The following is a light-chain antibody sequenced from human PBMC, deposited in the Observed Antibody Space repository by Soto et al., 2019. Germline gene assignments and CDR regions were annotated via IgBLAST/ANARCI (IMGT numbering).Light chain of an antibody. Sequence: DIQMTQSPPSVSASVGDRVTITCQASQDIRHFLNWYQQKPGEAPNPLIYDASSLQTAVPSRFSGSGSGTDFTLTIYSLQPEDSATYHCQQSYSLPITFGQGTRLEIK. CDR2: DAS. J-gene: IGKJ5*01. V-gene: IGKV1-39*01. CDR1: QDIRHF. CDR3: QQSYSLPIT.